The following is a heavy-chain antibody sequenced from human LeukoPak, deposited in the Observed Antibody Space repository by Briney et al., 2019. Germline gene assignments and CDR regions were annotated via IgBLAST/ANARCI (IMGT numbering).Heavy chain of an antibody. CDR2: VNSGGGST. V-gene: IGHV1-46*03. Sequence: ASVKVSCKASGYTFTNYYVHWVRQAPGQGLEWMGIVNSGGGSTSNAQKFQGRVTMTRHTSTSTVYMELSSLRSEDTAVYYCARGTYYHDSSDLDHWGQGTLVTVSS. CDR3: ARGTYYHDSSDLDH. CDR1: GYTFTNYY. J-gene: IGHJ4*02. D-gene: IGHD3-22*01.